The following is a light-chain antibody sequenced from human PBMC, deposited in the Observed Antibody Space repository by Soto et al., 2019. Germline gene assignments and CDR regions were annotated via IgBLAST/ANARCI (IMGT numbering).Light chain of an antibody. CDR3: QQYGSSRWT. J-gene: IGKJ1*01. CDR1: QSVSSIY. CDR2: GAS. Sequence: EIVLTQSPGTLSLSPGERATLSCRASQSVSSIYLAWYQQKPGQAPRLLIYGASSRATGIPDRFSGCGSGTEFTLTISRLEPEDSALYYCQQYGSSRWTFGQGTKVEI. V-gene: IGKV3-20*01.